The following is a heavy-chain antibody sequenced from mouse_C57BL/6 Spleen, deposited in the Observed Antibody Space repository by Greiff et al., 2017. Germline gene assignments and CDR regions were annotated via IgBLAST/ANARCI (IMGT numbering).Heavy chain of an antibody. V-gene: IGHV1-55*01. CDR1: GYTFTSYW. J-gene: IGHJ2*01. CDR2: IYPGSGST. Sequence: QVQLQQPGAELVKPGASVKMSCKASGYTFTSYWITWVKQRPGQGLEWIGDIYPGSGSTNYNEKFKSKATLTVDTSSSTAYMQLSSLTSEDSAVYYCAREYYGSRGFFDDWGQGTTLTVSS. D-gene: IGHD1-1*01. CDR3: AREYYGSRGFFDD.